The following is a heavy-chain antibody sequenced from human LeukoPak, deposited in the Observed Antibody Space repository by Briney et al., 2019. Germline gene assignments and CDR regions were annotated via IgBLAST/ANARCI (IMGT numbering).Heavy chain of an antibody. CDR1: GYTFTGYY. J-gene: IGHJ4*02. CDR2: INPNSGGT. Sequence: ASVKVSCKASGYTFTGYYMRWVRQAPGQGLEWMGWINPNSGGTNYAQKFQGRVTMTRDTSISTAYMELSRLRSDDTAVYYCAREGPYCSSTSCYRPFDYWGQGTLVTVSS. CDR3: AREGPYCSSTSCYRPFDY. V-gene: IGHV1-2*02. D-gene: IGHD2-2*02.